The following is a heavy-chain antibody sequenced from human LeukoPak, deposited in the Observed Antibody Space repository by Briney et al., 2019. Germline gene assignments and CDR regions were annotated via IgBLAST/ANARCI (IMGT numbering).Heavy chain of an antibody. CDR2: IYYSGST. CDR3: ARMKLLGIYDSSGYYYSEPFDY. D-gene: IGHD3-22*01. Sequence: SETLSLTCTVSGGSISNYYWSWIRQPPGKGLEWIGYIYYSGSTNYNPSLKSRVTISVDTSKNQFSLKLSSVTAADTAVYYCARMKLLGIYDSSGYYYSEPFDYWGQGTLVTVSS. V-gene: IGHV4-59*01. CDR1: GGSISNYY. J-gene: IGHJ4*02.